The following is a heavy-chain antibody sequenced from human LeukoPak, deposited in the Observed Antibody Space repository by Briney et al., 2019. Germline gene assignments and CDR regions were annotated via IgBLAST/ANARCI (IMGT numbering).Heavy chain of an antibody. CDR2: ISGSGSTI. V-gene: IGHV3-11*04. CDR3: AREGRDGYNPDY. J-gene: IGHJ4*02. D-gene: IGHD5-24*01. Sequence: GGSLRLSCAASGFTFSDYSMSWIRQAPGKGLEWVSYISGSGSTIYYADSVRGRFTISRDNAKNSLYLQMNSLRAEDTAVYYCAREGRDGYNPDYWGQGTLVTVSS. CDR1: GFTFSDYS.